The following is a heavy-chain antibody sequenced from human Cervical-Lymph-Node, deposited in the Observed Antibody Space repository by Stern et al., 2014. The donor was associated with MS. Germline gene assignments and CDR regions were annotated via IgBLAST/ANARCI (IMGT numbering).Heavy chain of an antibody. CDR2: SYSGGST. CDR3: ARPLGASYYYAMDV. D-gene: IGHD1-26*01. V-gene: IGHV3-53*01. J-gene: IGHJ6*02. Sequence: EVQLVESGGGLIQPGGSLRLSCAASGFTVSGNHMSWVRQAPGRGLEWVSVSYSGGSTYYADSVKGRFTISRDHSKNTLYLQMNSLRAEDTAVYYCARPLGASYYYAMDVWGQGTTVTVSS. CDR1: GFTVSGNH.